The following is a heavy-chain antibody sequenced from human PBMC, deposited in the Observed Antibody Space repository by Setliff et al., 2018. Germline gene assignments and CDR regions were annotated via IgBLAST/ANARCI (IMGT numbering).Heavy chain of an antibody. D-gene: IGHD5-18*01. V-gene: IGHV1-18*04. CDR2: ISGHNGKT. Sequence: GASVKVSCKASGYTFTAYHMHWVRQAPGQGLEWMGWISGHNGKTIYGQKFQGRVTMTTDTSTSTASMGLGSLRADDTAVYYCAKDLSSNTAASYFFDLWGQGTQVTVSS. J-gene: IGHJ4*02. CDR3: AKDLSSNTAASYFFDL. CDR1: GYTFTAYH.